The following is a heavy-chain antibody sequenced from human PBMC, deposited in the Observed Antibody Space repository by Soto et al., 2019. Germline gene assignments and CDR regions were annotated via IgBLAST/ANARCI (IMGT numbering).Heavy chain of an antibody. J-gene: IGHJ6*02. D-gene: IGHD2-21*02. CDR1: GGSFSGYY. V-gene: IGHV4-34*01. Sequence: PSETLSLTCAVYGGSFSGYYWSWIRQPPGKGLEWIGEINHSGSTNYNPSLKSRVTISVDTSKNQFSLKLSSVTAADTAVYYCARRRGGNSGSYYYYGMDVWGQGTTVTVSS. CDR3: ARRRGGNSGSYYYYGMDV. CDR2: INHSGST.